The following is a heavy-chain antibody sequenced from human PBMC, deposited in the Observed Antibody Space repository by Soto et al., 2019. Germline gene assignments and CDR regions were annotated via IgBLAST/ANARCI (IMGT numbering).Heavy chain of an antibody. CDR2: ISGSGGST. J-gene: IGHJ4*02. CDR3: AKDPPPPGVVVAATPGLEGLD. D-gene: IGHD2-15*01. Sequence: EVQLLESGGGLVQPGGSLRLSCAASGFTFSSYAMSWVRQAPGKGLEWVSAISGSGGSTYYADSVKGRFTISRDNSKNTLYLQMNSLRAEDTAVYYCAKDPPPPGVVVAATPGLEGLDWGQGTLVTVSS. V-gene: IGHV3-23*01. CDR1: GFTFSSYA.